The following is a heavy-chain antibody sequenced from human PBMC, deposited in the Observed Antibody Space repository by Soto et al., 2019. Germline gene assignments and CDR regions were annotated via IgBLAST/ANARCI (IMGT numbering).Heavy chain of an antibody. CDR3: ARDDYTYGVY. CDR1: GFSFRDYF. Sequence: QVQLVESGGGLVKPGESLRVSCAASGFSFRDYFMSWIRQAPGKGLEWVSYIGPYGNTIYYADSVKGRFTLSRDDAKNALYLHMNSLRAEDTAVYYCARDDYTYGVYWGQGSLVTVSS. CDR2: IGPYGNTI. D-gene: IGHD3-3*01. J-gene: IGHJ4*02. V-gene: IGHV3-11*01.